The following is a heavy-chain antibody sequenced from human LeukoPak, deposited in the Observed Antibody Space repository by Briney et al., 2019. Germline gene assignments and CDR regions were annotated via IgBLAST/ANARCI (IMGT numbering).Heavy chain of an antibody. CDR3: ARGGHSGWYSREEYYYYYGMDV. Sequence: GGSLRLSCAASGLTFSNYWISWGRQAPGKELECVAKINQLGTERAYVDSVKGRFTISRDNAKNALYLQIDSLRAEDTAMYYCARGGHSGWYSREEYYYYYGMDVWGQGTTVTVSS. CDR2: INQLGTER. J-gene: IGHJ6*02. CDR1: GLTFSNYW. V-gene: IGHV3-7*01. D-gene: IGHD6-19*01.